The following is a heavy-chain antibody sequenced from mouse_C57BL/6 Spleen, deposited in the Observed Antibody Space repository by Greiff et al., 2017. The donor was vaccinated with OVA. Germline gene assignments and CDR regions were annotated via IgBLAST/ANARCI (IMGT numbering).Heavy chain of an antibody. CDR1: GFNIKDDY. CDR3: ARNYDYDGFAY. D-gene: IGHD2-4*01. V-gene: IGHV14-2*01. J-gene: IGHJ3*01. CDR2: IDPEDGET. Sequence: EVQLQESGAELVKPGASVKLSCTASGFNIKDDYMHWVKQRTEQGLEWIGRIDPEDGETEYAPKFQGKATITADTSSNTAYLQLSSLTSEDTAVYYCARNYDYDGFAYWGQGTLVTVSA.